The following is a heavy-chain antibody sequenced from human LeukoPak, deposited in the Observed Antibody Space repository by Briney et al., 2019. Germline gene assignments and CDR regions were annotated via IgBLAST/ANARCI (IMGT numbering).Heavy chain of an antibody. J-gene: IGHJ5*02. V-gene: IGHV4-39*07. Sequence: SETLSLTCTVSGGSISSSSSYWGWIRQPPGEGLEWIGSIYYSGSTYYNTSLKSRVTISVDTSKNQFSLKLSSVTAADTAVYYCARDITIVGATTGNWFDPWGQGTLVTVSS. CDR2: IYYSGST. CDR1: GGSISSSSSY. CDR3: ARDITIVGATTGNWFDP. D-gene: IGHD1-26*01.